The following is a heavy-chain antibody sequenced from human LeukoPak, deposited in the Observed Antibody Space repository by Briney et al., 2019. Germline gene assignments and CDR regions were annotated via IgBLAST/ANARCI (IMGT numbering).Heavy chain of an antibody. CDR3: ARVLRYFDWSGWFDP. J-gene: IGHJ5*02. D-gene: IGHD3-9*01. V-gene: IGHV1-69*06. CDR1: GGSFSSYA. CDR2: IIPIFGTA. Sequence: GASVKVSCKASGGSFSSYAISWVRQAPGQGLEWVGGIIPIFGTANYAQKFQGRVTITADKSTSTAYMELSSLRSEGTAVYYCARVLRYFDWSGWFDPWGQGTLVTVSS.